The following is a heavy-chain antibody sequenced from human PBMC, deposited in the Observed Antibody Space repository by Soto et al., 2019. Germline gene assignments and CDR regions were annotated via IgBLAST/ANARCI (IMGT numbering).Heavy chain of an antibody. D-gene: IGHD3-22*01. CDR3: ARLRPYYYDSSGSDY. J-gene: IGHJ4*02. Sequence: PGEALKISCKGSGYSFTSYWISWVRQMPGKGLEWMGRIDPSDSYTNYSPSFQGHVTISADKSISTAYLQWSSLKASDTAMYYCARLRPYYYDSSGSDYWGQGTLVTVSS. CDR2: IDPSDSYT. V-gene: IGHV5-10-1*01. CDR1: GYSFTSYW.